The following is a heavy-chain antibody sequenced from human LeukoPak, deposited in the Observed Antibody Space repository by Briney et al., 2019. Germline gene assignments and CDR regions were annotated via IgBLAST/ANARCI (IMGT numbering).Heavy chain of an antibody. CDR2: ISGDGGST. D-gene: IGHD6-19*01. J-gene: IGHJ6*02. CDR1: GFTFDDYA. V-gene: IGHV3-43*02. Sequence: GGSLRLSCVASGFTFDDYAMHWVRQAPGKGLEWVSLISGDGGSTYYADSVKGRLTISRENSKNSLYLQMNSLRTEDTALYYCAKERAINRAGTWGSYFYYGMDVWGQGTTVTVSS. CDR3: AKERAINRAGTWGSYFYYGMDV.